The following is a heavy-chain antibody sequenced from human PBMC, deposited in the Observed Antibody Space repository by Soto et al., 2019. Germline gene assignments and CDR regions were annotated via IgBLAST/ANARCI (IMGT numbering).Heavy chain of an antibody. D-gene: IGHD3-10*01. CDR1: GGSISSSSYY. J-gene: IGHJ4*02. CDR2: IYYSGST. V-gene: IGHV4-39*01. Sequence: PSETLSLTCTVPGGSISSSSYYWGWIRLPPGKGLEWIGSIYYSGSTYYNPSLKSRVTISVDTSKNQFSLKLSSVTAADTAVYYCSRFRVAGITTHVFDYWGQGTLDIVSS. CDR3: SRFRVAGITTHVFDY.